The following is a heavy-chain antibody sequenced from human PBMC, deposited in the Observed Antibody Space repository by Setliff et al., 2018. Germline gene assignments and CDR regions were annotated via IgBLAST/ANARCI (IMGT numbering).Heavy chain of an antibody. CDR3: ARKGISALSGAFDM. J-gene: IGHJ3*02. CDR2: IYTSGST. D-gene: IGHD1-26*01. Sequence: SETLSLTCTVSGGSISNYYWSWIRQPAGKGLEWIGRIYTSGSTNYNPSLKSRVTMSVDTSKNQFSLKLSSVTAADTAVYYCARKGISALSGAFDMWGQGTMVTVSP. CDR1: GGSISNYY. V-gene: IGHV4-4*07.